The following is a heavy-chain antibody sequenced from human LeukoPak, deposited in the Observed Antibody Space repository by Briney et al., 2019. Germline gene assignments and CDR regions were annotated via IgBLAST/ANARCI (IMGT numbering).Heavy chain of an antibody. CDR3: AKAGYSSSWYDY. CDR1: GFTFSSYS. D-gene: IGHD6-13*01. CDR2: ISRSSSTI. V-gene: IGHV3-48*01. J-gene: IGHJ4*02. Sequence: GGSLRLSCAASGFTFSSYSMNWVRQAPGKGLEWVSYISRSSSTIYYADSVKGRFTISRDNAKNSLYLQMNCLRAEDTAVYYCAKAGYSSSWYDYWGQGTLVTVSS.